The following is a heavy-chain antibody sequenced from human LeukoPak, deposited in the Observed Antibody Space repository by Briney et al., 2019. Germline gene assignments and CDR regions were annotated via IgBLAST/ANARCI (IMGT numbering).Heavy chain of an antibody. CDR3: AREGPGYEEPGFDY. CDR1: GGSISSYY. Sequence: PSETLSLTCTVSGGSISSYYWSWLRQPPGKGLEGIGYIYYSGSTNYNPSLKSRVTISVDTSKNQFSLKLSSVTAADTAVYYCAREGPGYEEPGFDYWGQGTLVTVSS. V-gene: IGHV4-59*01. J-gene: IGHJ4*02. CDR2: IYYSGST. D-gene: IGHD5-12*01.